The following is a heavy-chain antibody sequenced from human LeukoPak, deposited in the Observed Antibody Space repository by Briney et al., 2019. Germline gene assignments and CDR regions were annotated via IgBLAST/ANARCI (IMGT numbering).Heavy chain of an antibody. J-gene: IGHJ5*02. CDR2: LWFDGSHQ. CDR1: GFTFRTYG. V-gene: IGHV3-33*01. CDR3: ARDGNYFDTTPNWFDT. Sequence: PGGSLRLSCAASGFTFRTYGMHWVRQTPGKGLEWVAFLWFDGSHQYYADSVSGRFIISRDNSNNTLYLQMNSLRADDTAVYYCARDGNYFDTTPNWFDTWGQGTLVTVSS. D-gene: IGHD3-22*01.